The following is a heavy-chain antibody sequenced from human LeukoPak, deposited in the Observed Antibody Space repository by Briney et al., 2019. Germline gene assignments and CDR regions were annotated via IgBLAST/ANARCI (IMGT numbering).Heavy chain of an antibody. CDR3: ARYLETRWFDP. CDR2: IYDSGST. CDR1: GGSVNSGNYY. V-gene: IGHV4-61*01. J-gene: IGHJ5*02. D-gene: IGHD3-16*02. Sequence: PSETLSLTCTVSGGSVNSGNYYWSWIRQPPGKGLEWIGYIYDSGSTKYNPSLKSRVTISEDTSKNQFSLKLSSVTAADTAVYYCARYLETRWFDPWGQGTLVTVSS.